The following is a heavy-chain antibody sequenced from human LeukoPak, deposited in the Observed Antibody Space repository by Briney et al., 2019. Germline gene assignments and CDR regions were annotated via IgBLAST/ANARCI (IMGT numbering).Heavy chain of an antibody. CDR1: GFTFSTYA. Sequence: GGSLRLSCAASGFTFSTYAMSWVRQAPGKGLQWVSAISGSSDDIYYTDSVKGRFTISRDNSKNTLYLQMNSLRAEDTAVYYCAKGQEEVDYDYVWGSYRYPFDYWGQGTLVTVSS. D-gene: IGHD3-16*02. CDR2: ISGSSDDI. V-gene: IGHV3-23*01. J-gene: IGHJ4*02. CDR3: AKGQEEVDYDYVWGSYRYPFDY.